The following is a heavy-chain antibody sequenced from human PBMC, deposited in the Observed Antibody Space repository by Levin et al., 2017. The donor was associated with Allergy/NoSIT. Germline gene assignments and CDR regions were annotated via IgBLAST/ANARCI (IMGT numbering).Heavy chain of an antibody. Sequence: SVKVSCKASGGTFSRYVISWVRQAPGQGLEWMGGIIPIFGTANYAQKFQGRVTITADESTSTAYMELSRLRSEDTAVYYCARGGWPYYYDSSGYLNWFDPWGQGTLVTVSS. CDR3: ARGGWPYYYDSSGYLNWFDP. CDR1: GGTFSRYV. CDR2: IIPIFGTA. V-gene: IGHV1-69*13. J-gene: IGHJ5*02. D-gene: IGHD3-22*01.